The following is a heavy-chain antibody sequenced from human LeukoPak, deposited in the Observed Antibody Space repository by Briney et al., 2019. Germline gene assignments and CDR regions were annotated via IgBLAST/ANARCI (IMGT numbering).Heavy chain of an antibody. CDR1: GAPFVGRH. Sequence: PSETLSLTCALYGAPFVGRHWSWIRQPPGKGLEWLGEASHTGITNYNPSLKSRVSISVDTSKDQFSLKLASVTAADTAIYYCARGRTNWNYDFDYWGQGTLVTVSS. CDR3: ARGRTNWNYDFDY. D-gene: IGHD1-7*01. CDR2: ASHTGIT. V-gene: IGHV4-34*01. J-gene: IGHJ4*02.